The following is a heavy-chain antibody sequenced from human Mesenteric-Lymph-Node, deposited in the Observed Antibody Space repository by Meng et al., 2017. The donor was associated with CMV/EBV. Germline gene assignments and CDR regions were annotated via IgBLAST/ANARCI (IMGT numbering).Heavy chain of an antibody. V-gene: IGHV3-74*01. CDR1: GLAFSSYW. J-gene: IGHJ4*02. D-gene: IGHD3-10*01. CDR2: INSDGSST. CDR3: ARDFAAGRGGLDY. Sequence: AASGLAFSSYWMHWVRQAPGKGLVWVSRINSDGSSTSYADSVKGRFTISRDNAKNTLYLQMNSLRAEDTAVYYCARDFAAGRGGLDYWGQGTLVTVSS.